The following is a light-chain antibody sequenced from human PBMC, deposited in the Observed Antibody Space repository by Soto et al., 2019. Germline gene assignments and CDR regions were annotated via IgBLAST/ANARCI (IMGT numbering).Light chain of an antibody. Sequence: QSVLTQPPSGSGAPGQRVTISCTGSSSYIGAGYDVHWYQQLPGTAPKLLIYANSNRPSGVPDRFSGSKSGTSAFLAITGLQAEDGADYYCQSYDSSLSGWVFGGGTKVTVL. J-gene: IGLJ3*02. CDR3: QSYDSSLSGWV. V-gene: IGLV1-40*01. CDR2: ANS. CDR1: SSYIGAGYD.